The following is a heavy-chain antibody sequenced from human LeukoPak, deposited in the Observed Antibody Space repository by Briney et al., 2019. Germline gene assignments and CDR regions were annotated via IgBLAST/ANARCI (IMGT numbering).Heavy chain of an antibody. D-gene: IGHD2-21*01. CDR3: ARPGRLRWSLDAFDI. Sequence: ASVKVSCKASGYTFTSYYMHWVRQAPGQGLEWMGIINPSGGSTSYAQKFQGRVTMTGDTSTSTVYMELSSLRSEDTAVYYCARPGRLRWSLDAFDIWGQGTMVTVSS. J-gene: IGHJ3*02. CDR1: GYTFTSYY. CDR2: INPSGGST. V-gene: IGHV1-46*01.